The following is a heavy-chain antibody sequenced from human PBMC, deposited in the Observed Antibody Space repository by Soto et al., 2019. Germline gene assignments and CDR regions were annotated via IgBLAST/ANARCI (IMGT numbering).Heavy chain of an antibody. CDR1: GFTFSYYS. V-gene: IGHV3-21*06. Sequence: LRLSCEASGFTFSYYSMCWVRQAPGRGLEWVSSISTSTTYISYADSVRGRFTISRDNAKNSLYLQMSSLRVEDTAVYYCARDPVGVDSTFYFDSWGQGTLVTVSS. CDR3: ARDPVGVDSTFYFDS. D-gene: IGHD2-15*01. J-gene: IGHJ4*02. CDR2: ISTSTTYI.